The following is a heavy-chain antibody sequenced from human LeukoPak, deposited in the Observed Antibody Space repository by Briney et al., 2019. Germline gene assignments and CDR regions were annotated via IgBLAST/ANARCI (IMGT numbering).Heavy chain of an antibody. D-gene: IGHD6-13*01. J-gene: IGHJ4*02. CDR2: ISAYNGNT. CDR1: GYTSTSYG. Sequence: ASVKVSCKASGYTSTSYGISWVRQAPGQGLEWMGWISAYNGNTNYAQKLQGRVTMTTDTSTSTAYMELRSLRSEDTAVYYCAIEVIAAADVDYWGQGTLVTVSS. V-gene: IGHV1-18*01. CDR3: AIEVIAAADVDY.